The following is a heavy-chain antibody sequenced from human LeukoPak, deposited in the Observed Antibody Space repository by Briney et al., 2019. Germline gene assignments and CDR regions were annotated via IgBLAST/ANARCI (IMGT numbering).Heavy chain of an antibody. CDR2: IYYSGST. CDR3: ASYYCSGGSCYFDY. J-gene: IGHJ4*02. Sequence: SETLSLTCTVSGGSISSSSYYWGWIRQPPGKGLEWIGGIYYSGSTYYNPSLKSRVTISVDTSKNQFSLKLSSVTAADTAVYYCASYYCSGGSCYFDYWGQGTLATVSS. D-gene: IGHD2-15*01. V-gene: IGHV4-39*01. CDR1: GGSISSSSYY.